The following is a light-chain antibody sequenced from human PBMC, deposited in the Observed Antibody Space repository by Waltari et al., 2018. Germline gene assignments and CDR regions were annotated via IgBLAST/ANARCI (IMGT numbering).Light chain of an antibody. Sequence: DIVMTQSPLSMPVTPGEPASISCRSSNSLLHSNGYNYLDLYLQKPGQTPQLLIYLGSNRASGVPDRFSGSGSGTEFTLKISRVEAEDVGVYYCMQGLQIQWTFGQGTKVEIK. J-gene: IGKJ1*01. CDR2: LGS. CDR1: NSLLHSNGYNY. CDR3: MQGLQIQWT. V-gene: IGKV2-28*01.